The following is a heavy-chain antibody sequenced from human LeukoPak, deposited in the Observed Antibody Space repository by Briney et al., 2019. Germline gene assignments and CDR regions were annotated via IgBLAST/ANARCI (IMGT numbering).Heavy chain of an antibody. V-gene: IGHV4-30-4*01. CDR1: GGSISSGDYY. D-gene: IGHD2-2*01. Sequence: PSETLSLTCTVSGGSISSGDYYWSWIRQPPGKGLEWIGYIYYSGSTYYNPAPKKRVTISVDTSKNQTSLNQRSVNAADTDVYYCASVKGSSTNWGMDYWGQGTLVTVSS. CDR2: IYYSGST. CDR3: ASVKGSSTNWGMDY. J-gene: IGHJ4*02.